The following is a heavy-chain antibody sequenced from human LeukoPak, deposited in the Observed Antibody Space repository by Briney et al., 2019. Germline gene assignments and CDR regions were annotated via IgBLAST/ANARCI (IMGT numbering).Heavy chain of an antibody. CDR1: GGSISSYY. D-gene: IGHD6-13*01. J-gene: IGHJ3*02. V-gene: IGHV4-59*01. CDR2: FYYSGST. CDR3: ARDLKQQLVLGAFDI. Sequence: SETLSLTCTVSGGSISSYYWSWIRQPPGKGLEWIGYFYYSGSTNYNPSLKSRVTISVDTSKNQFSLKLSSVTAADTAAYYCARDLKQQLVLGAFDIWGQGTMVTVSS.